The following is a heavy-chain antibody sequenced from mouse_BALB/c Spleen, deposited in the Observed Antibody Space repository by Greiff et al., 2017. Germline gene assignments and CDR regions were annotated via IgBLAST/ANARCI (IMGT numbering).Heavy chain of an antibody. J-gene: IGHJ2*01. CDR1: GFNIKDYY. CDR2: IDPENGDT. D-gene: IGHD1-1*02. Sequence: EVMLVESGAELVRSGASVKLSCTASGFNIKDYYMHWVKQRPEQGLEWIGWIDPENGDTEYAPKFQGKATMTADTSSNTAYLQLSSLTSEDTAVYYCNANYGGFDYWGQGTTLTVSS. CDR3: NANYGGFDY. V-gene: IGHV14-4*02.